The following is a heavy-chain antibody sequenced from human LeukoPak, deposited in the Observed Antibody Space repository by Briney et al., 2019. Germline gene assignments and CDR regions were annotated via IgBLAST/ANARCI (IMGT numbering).Heavy chain of an antibody. Sequence: GGPLRLSCAPSGYTVTKNMNWVRQAPGKGLEWVSVISSGGSTYYAASVKGRFTISRDTSKNTLYLQMNSLRAEDAALYYCARDSSSGWFDYWGQGTLVTVSS. CDR2: ISSGGST. V-gene: IGHV3-66*01. J-gene: IGHJ4*02. D-gene: IGHD6-19*01. CDR3: ARDSSSGWFDY. CDR1: GYTVTKN.